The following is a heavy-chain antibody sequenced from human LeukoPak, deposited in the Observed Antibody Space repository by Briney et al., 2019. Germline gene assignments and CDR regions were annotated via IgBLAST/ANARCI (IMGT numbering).Heavy chain of an antibody. J-gene: IGHJ3*02. CDR3: ARGRSSSGWYPYDAFDI. CDR2: INAGNGNT. Sequence: ASVKVSCKASGYTFTSYAMHWVRQAPGQRLEWMGWINAGNGNTKYSQKFQGRVTITRDTSASTAYMELSSLRSEDTAVYYCARGRSSSGWYPYDAFDIWGQGTTVTVSS. V-gene: IGHV1-3*01. D-gene: IGHD6-19*01. CDR1: GYTFTSYA.